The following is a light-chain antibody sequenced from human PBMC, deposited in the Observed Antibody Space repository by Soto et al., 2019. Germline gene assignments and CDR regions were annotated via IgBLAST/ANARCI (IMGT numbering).Light chain of an antibody. J-gene: IGLJ1*01. CDR3: ISYTGTSTPYV. Sequence: QSALTQPASVSGSPGQSITISCTGTSSDVGVYNHVSWYQQHPGKAPKLMIYGVADRPSGVSSRFSGSKSGNTASLTISGLQAEDEADYYCISYTGTSTPYVFGTGTKVTGL. V-gene: IGLV2-14*01. CDR2: GVA. CDR1: SSDVGVYNH.